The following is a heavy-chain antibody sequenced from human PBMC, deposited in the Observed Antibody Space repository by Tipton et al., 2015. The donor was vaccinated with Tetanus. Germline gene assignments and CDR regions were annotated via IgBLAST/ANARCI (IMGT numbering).Heavy chain of an antibody. V-gene: IGHV4-34*01. Sequence: TLSLTCAVYGGSFNGYYWNWVRQPPGKGLEWLGEITLSGSTNYNPSLKSRVTIFLDTSKNQFSLNLTSVTAADTAVYYCAGPTLAHDAFDFWGQGTMVTVS. CDR1: GGSFNGYY. D-gene: IGHD5-12*01. CDR3: AGPTLAHDAFDF. CDR2: ITLSGST. J-gene: IGHJ3*01.